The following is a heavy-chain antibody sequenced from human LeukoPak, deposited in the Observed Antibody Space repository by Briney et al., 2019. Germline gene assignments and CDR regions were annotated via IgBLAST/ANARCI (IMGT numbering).Heavy chain of an antibody. CDR1: GFTFGSYA. CDR2: ISGSGGST. J-gene: IGHJ4*02. V-gene: IGHV3-23*01. Sequence: PGGSLRLSCAASGFTFGSYAMSWVRQAPGKGLEWVSAISGSGGSTYYADSGKGRFTISRDNSKNTLYLQMNSPRAEDTAVYYCAKLNMIVVAFDYWGQGTLVTVSS. D-gene: IGHD3-22*01. CDR3: AKLNMIVVAFDY.